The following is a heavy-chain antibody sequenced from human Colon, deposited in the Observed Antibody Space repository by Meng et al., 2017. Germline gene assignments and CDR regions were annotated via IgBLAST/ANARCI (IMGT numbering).Heavy chain of an antibody. CDR2: IDYSRSI. D-gene: IGHD1-26*01. V-gene: IGHV4-61*01. J-gene: IGHJ4*02. Sequence: VQVAGAGPGLVRPSETLSLTCTVSGGSVSSGSHYWSWIRQPPGKGLEWIGYIDYSRSINYYPSLKSRVTMSVDTSKNQFSLNLSSVTAADTAVYYCAGGPWELDYWGQGTLVTVSS. CDR3: AGGPWELDY. CDR1: GGSVSSGSHY.